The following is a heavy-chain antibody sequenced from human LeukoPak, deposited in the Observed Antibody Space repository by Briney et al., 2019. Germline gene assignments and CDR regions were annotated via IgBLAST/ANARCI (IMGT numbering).Heavy chain of an antibody. CDR3: ASVRRGFGEFSKYYSYYYMDV. V-gene: IGHV4-4*07. CDR2: IYGSGST. CDR1: GGSIRSY. D-gene: IGHD3-10*01. J-gene: IGHJ6*03. Sequence: SETLSLTCTVSGGSIRSYWSWIRQPAGKGLEWIGRIYGSGSTDYNPSLKSRVTMSIDTSKNQFSLRLSSVTAADTAVYYCASVRRGFGEFSKYYSYYYMDVWGKGTTVTISS.